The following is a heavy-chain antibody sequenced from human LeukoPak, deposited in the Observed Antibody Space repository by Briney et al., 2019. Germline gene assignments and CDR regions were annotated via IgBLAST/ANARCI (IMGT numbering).Heavy chain of an antibody. J-gene: IGHJ3*02. CDR3: ARDLVTVTKGFDI. D-gene: IGHD4-17*01. V-gene: IGHV4-59*11. CDR1: DDSFSSHY. CDR2: ISYIGST. Sequence: SDTLSLTCAVSDDSFSSHYWTWIRQLPGKGLEWIGYISYIGSTNYNPSLKSRVTISIDTSKNEFSLKLTSVTAADTAVYYCARDLVTVTKGFDIWGQGTMVTVSS.